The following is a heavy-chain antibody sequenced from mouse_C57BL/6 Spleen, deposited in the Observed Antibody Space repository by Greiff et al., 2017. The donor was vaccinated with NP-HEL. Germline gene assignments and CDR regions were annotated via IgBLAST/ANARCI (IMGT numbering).Heavy chain of an antibody. Sequence: EVKLVESGAELVKPGASVKLSCTASGFNIKDYYMHWVKQRTEQGLEWIGRIDPEDGETKYAPKFQGKATITADTSSNTAYLQLSSLTSEDTAVYYCARGPTGKAWFAYWGQGTLVTVSA. CDR3: ARGPTGKAWFAY. J-gene: IGHJ3*01. CDR1: GFNIKDYY. V-gene: IGHV14-2*01. D-gene: IGHD4-1*02. CDR2: IDPEDGET.